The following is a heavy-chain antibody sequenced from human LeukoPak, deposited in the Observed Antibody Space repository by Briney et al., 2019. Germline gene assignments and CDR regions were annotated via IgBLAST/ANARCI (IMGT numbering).Heavy chain of an antibody. CDR3: ARDMGYCSSTSCYPYDNWFDP. CDR1: GGSISSGSYY. J-gene: IGHJ5*02. CDR2: IYTSGST. V-gene: IGHV4-61*02. D-gene: IGHD2-2*01. Sequence: SETLSLTCTVSGGSISSGSYYWSWIRQPAGKGLEWIGRIYTSGSTNYNPSLKSRVTISVDTSKNQFSLKLSSVTAADTAVYYCARDMGYCSSTSCYPYDNWFDPWGQGTLVTVSS.